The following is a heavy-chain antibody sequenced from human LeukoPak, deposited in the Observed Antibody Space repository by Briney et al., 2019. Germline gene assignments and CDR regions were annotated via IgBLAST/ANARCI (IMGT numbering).Heavy chain of an antibody. CDR1: GYTLTGYY. CDR3: AICYDFWSRSTNWFDP. Sequence: ASVKVSCKPSGYTLTGYYMHWVRPAPGQGLEWMGWINPNSGGTNYAQKFHGRATMTSDTSISTAYIELSRLRSDDTAVYYCAICYDFWSRSTNWFDPWGQGTLVTVSS. D-gene: IGHD3-3*01. V-gene: IGHV1-2*02. CDR2: INPNSGGT. J-gene: IGHJ5*02.